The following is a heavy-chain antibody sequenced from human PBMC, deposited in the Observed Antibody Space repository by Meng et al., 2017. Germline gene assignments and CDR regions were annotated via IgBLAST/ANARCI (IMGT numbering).Heavy chain of an antibody. J-gene: IGHJ4*02. CDR1: GGTFSSYA. CDR3: ARDGVGATEGYFDY. CDR2: IIPIFGTA. D-gene: IGHD1-26*01. V-gene: IGHV1-69*06. Sequence: VQRVELGAEVKKPGSSVKVSCKASGGTFSSYAISWVRQAPGQGLEWMGGIIPIFGTANYAQKFQGRVTITADKSTSTAYMELSSLRSEDTAVYYCARDGVGATEGYFDYWGQGTLVTVSS.